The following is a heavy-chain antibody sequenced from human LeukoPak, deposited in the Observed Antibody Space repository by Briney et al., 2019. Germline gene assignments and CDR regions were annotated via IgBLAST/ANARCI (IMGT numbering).Heavy chain of an antibody. J-gene: IGHJ4*02. V-gene: IGHV3-7*01. CDR3: ARGHYYDSSGYCFDY. CDR2: IKQDGSEK. CDR1: GFTFSSYW. D-gene: IGHD3-22*01. Sequence: PGGSLRLSCAASGFTFSSYWMSWVRQAPGKGLEWVANIKQDGSEKYYVDSVKGRFTISRDNAKNSLYLQMNSLRAKDTAVYYCARGHYYDSSGYCFDYWGQGTLVTVSS.